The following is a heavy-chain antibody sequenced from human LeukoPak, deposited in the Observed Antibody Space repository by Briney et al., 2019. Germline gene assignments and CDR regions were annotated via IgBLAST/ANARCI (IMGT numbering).Heavy chain of an antibody. CDR1: GFNFNTYT. CDR2: ISSDSSCI. CDR3: ARSRDGYNNFDY. D-gene: IGHD5-24*01. Sequence: GGSLRLSCAASGFNFNTYTMNWVRQAPGKGLEWVSSISSDSSCIYYADAVHGRFTVSRDNAKYSLYLQMNSLRAEDTAVYYCARSRDGYNNFDYWGQGTLVTVSS. J-gene: IGHJ4*02. V-gene: IGHV3-21*01.